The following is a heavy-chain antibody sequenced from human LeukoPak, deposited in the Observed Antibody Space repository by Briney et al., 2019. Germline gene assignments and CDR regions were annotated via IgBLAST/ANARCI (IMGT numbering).Heavy chain of an antibody. CDR3: ARGGEGDQFDY. V-gene: IGHV4-34*01. J-gene: IGHJ4*02. D-gene: IGHD3-10*01. CDR2: INHSGST. Sequence: PSETLSLTCAVYGGSFSGYYWSWIRQPPGKGLEWIGEINHSGSTNYNPSLKSRVTISVDTSKNQFSLKLSSVTAAVTAVYYCARGGEGDQFDYWGQGTLVTVSS. CDR1: GGSFSGYY.